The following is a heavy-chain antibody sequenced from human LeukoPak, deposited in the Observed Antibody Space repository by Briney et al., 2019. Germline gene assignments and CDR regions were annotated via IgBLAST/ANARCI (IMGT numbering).Heavy chain of an antibody. Sequence: SETLSLTCTVSGGSISSSSYYWGWIRQPPGKGLEWIGSIYNSGSTYYNPSLKSRVTISVDTSKNQFSLKLSSVTAADTAVYYCARHLGGDYYDSSAIPWFDPWGQGTLVTVSS. CDR1: GGSISSSSYY. D-gene: IGHD3-22*01. CDR2: IYNSGST. V-gene: IGHV4-39*01. CDR3: ARHLGGDYYDSSAIPWFDP. J-gene: IGHJ5*02.